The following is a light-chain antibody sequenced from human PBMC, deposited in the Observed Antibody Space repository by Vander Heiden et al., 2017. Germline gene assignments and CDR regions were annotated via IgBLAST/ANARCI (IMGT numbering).Light chain of an antibody. V-gene: IGKV1-39*01. J-gene: IGKJ1*01. Sequence: DIKMTQSPSSLSASVGDRVTITCRASQSISSYLNWYQQKPGKAPKLLIYAASSLQSGVPSRFSGSGSGTDFTLTISRLQPEDLATYYCQQSDSTPRTFGQGTKVEIK. CDR1: QSISSY. CDR2: AAS. CDR3: QQSDSTPRT.